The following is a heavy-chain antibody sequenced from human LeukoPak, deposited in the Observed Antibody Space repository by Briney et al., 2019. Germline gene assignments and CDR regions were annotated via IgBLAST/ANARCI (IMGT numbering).Heavy chain of an antibody. J-gene: IGHJ6*02. Sequence: SSETLSLTCTVSGGSTSSYYWSWIRQPPGKGLEGIGYIHYSGNTNYNPSLKSRVTISIDTSKNQFSLKLSSVTAADTAVYYCARATVKGMDVWGQGTTVTVSS. CDR2: IHYSGNT. V-gene: IGHV4-59*01. CDR3: ARATVKGMDV. D-gene: IGHD4-11*01. CDR1: GGSTSSYY.